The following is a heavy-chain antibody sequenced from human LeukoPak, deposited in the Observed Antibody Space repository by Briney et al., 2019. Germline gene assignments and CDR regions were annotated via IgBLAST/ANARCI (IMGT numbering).Heavy chain of an antibody. CDR3: ARGLRQLVRSWHY. D-gene: IGHD6-6*01. V-gene: IGHV4-34*01. CDR1: GGSFSGYY. CDR2: INHRGST. Sequence: SKTLSLTCAVYGGSFSGYYWSWIRQPPGKGLEWIGEINHRGSTNYNPSLKSRVTISVDTSKNQFSLKLSSVTAADTAVYYCARGLRQLVRSWHYWGQGTLVTVSS. J-gene: IGHJ4*02.